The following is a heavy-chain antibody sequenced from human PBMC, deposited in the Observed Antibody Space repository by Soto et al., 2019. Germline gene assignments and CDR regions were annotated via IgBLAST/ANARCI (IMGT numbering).Heavy chain of an antibody. CDR3: ARDRSSGWSDYYYYGMDV. V-gene: IGHV4-61*08. CDR1: GGSISSGGYY. D-gene: IGHD6-19*01. Sequence: KPSETLSLTCAVSGGSISSGGYYWSWIRQPPGKGLEWIGYIYYSGSTNYNPSLKSRVTISVDTSKNQFSLKLSSVTAADTAVYYCARDRSSGWSDYYYYGMDVWGQGTTVTVSS. CDR2: IYYSGST. J-gene: IGHJ6*02.